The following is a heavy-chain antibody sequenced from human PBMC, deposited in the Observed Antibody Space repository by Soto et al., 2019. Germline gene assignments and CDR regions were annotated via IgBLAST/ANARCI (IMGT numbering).Heavy chain of an antibody. CDR1: GFSLTTRGVG. D-gene: IGHD3-16*02. CDR2: IYWDDDK. CDR3: AHVVITYGGVIGEDAFDI. V-gene: IGHV2-5*02. J-gene: IGHJ3*02. Sequence: KESGPTLVHPTQTLTLTCSFSGFSLTTRGVGVGWIRQAPGEALEWLAVIYWDDDKRYSPSLRGRLTITKDTSKNLVVLLMTNVDPADTATYFCAHVVITYGGVIGEDAFDIWGQGTLVTVSS.